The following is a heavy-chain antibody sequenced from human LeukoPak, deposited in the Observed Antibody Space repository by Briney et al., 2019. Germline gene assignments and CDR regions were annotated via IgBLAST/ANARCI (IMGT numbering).Heavy chain of an antibody. D-gene: IGHD3-10*01. CDR3: ARDSGNTGEVKFDP. Sequence: SETLSLTCTASGGSFSSYYLSWVRQPPGKGLEWIGYIHYSGSTNYNPYLKSRVTISSETTKNKLPLILMSVAAAHTAVYYCARDSGNTGEVKFDPWGQGTLVTVSS. CDR1: GGSFSSYY. CDR2: IHYSGST. J-gene: IGHJ5*02. V-gene: IGHV4-59*12.